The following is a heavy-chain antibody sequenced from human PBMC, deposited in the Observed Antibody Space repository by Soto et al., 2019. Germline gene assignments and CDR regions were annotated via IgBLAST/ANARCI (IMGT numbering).Heavy chain of an antibody. CDR1: GGSISRGDFS. V-gene: IGHV4-30-2*01. CDR3: ARGKTNYFFDL. D-gene: IGHD3-10*01. Sequence: SETLSLTCVVSGGSISRGDFSWTWIRQPPGKGLEWVGYIYRSGSTYYNPSLKSPVSTSLDKSKNQFSLNLTSVTAADTAVYYCARGKTNYFFDLWGQGHLVTVSS. CDR2: IYRSGST. J-gene: IGHJ4*02.